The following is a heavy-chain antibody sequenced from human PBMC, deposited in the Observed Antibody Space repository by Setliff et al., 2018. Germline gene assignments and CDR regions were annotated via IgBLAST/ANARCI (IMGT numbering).Heavy chain of an antibody. J-gene: IGHJ3*02. D-gene: IGHD3-3*01. CDR2: IIPIFGTA. Sequence: GASVKVSCKASGGTFGSYAISWVRQAPGQGLEWMGGIIPIFGTANYAQKFQGRVTITTDESTSTAYMELSSLRSEDTAVYYCASGTYNFWSGTSITAPHDAFDIWGQGTMVTVSS. CDR3: ASGTYNFWSGTSITAPHDAFDI. CDR1: GGTFGSYA. V-gene: IGHV1-69*05.